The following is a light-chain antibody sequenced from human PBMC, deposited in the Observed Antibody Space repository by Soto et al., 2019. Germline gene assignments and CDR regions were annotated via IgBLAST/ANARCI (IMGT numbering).Light chain of an antibody. V-gene: IGKV3-20*01. CDR3: QQYGSCPIT. Sequence: EIVLTQSPGTLSLSPGERATLSCRASQSVSSSYLAWYQQKRGQAPRLFIYGASSRATGIPDMFSGSGAGTECTLTISRLEPEDFAVDYCQQYGSCPITFGQGTRLEIK. CDR1: QSVSSSY. CDR2: GAS. J-gene: IGKJ5*01.